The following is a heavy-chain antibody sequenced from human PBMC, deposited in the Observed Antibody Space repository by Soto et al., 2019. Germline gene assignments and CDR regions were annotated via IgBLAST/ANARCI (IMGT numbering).Heavy chain of an antibody. Sequence: PGESLKISCKGSGYSFTSYWISWVRQMPGKGLEWMGIIYPGDSDTRYSPSFQGQVTISADKSISTAYLQWSSLKASDTAMYYCARHGCSSTSCYYYYYGMDVWGQGTTVTVSS. V-gene: IGHV5-51*01. CDR2: IYPGDSDT. CDR3: ARHGCSSTSCYYYYYGMDV. D-gene: IGHD2-2*01. J-gene: IGHJ6*02. CDR1: GYSFTSYW.